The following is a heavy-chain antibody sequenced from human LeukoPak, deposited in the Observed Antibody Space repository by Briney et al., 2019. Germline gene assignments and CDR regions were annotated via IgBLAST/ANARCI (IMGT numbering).Heavy chain of an antibody. CDR1: GFTFSGYW. Sequence: GGSLRLSCAASGFTFSGYWMSWVRQAPGKGLEWVANMKHDGGEKYYVDSVKGRFTISIDNSKNSLYLQMNCLRAEDTAVYYCARERVYGSSSPLDYWGQGTLVTVSS. CDR2: MKHDGGEK. D-gene: IGHD6-6*01. V-gene: IGHV3-7*01. CDR3: ARERVYGSSSPLDY. J-gene: IGHJ4*02.